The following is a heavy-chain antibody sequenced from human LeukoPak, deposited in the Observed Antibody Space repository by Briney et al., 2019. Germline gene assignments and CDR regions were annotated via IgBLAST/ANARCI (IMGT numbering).Heavy chain of an antibody. CDR1: GGSISSGGYY. V-gene: IGHV4-30-2*01. CDR3: ARDSIAAAGYFDY. Sequence: SSETLSLTCTVSGGSISSGGYYWSWIRQPPGKGLEWIGYIYHSGSTYYNPSLKSRVTISVDRSKNQFSLKLSSVTAADTAVYYWARDSIAAAGYFDYWGQGTLVTVSS. D-gene: IGHD6-13*01. CDR2: IYHSGST. J-gene: IGHJ4*02.